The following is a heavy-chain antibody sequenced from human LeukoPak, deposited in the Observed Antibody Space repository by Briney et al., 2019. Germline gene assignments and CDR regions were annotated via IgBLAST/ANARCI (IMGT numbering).Heavy chain of an antibody. CDR3: AKDLLLRYFDWLLPEPDY. CDR1: GFTFSSYG. CDR2: IRYDGSNK. J-gene: IGHJ4*02. D-gene: IGHD3-9*01. Sequence: GGTLRLSCAASGFTFSSYGMHWVRQAPGKGLEWVAFIRYDGSNKYYADSVKGRFTISRDNSKNTLYLQMNSLRAEDTAVYYCAKDLLLRYFDWLLPEPDYWGQGTLVTVSS. V-gene: IGHV3-30*02.